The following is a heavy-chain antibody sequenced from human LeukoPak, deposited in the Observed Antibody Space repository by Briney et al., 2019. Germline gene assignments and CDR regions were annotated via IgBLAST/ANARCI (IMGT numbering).Heavy chain of an antibody. J-gene: IGHJ6*03. CDR2: IDHSGST. CDR3: ARLRKDSTMVNLVYYYFYFMDV. D-gene: IGHD5-18*01. CDR1: GFTFSSYS. V-gene: IGHV4-34*01. Sequence: MAGGSLRLSCAASGFTFSSYSMNWVRQPPGKGLEWIGEIDHSGSTSDNPSLKSRVTISMDTSKNQFSLKLSSVTAADTAVYYCARLRKDSTMVNLVYYYFYFMDVWGKGTTVTISS.